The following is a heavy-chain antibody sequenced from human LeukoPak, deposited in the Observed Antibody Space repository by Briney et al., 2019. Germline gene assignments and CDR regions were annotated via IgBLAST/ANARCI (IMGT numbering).Heavy chain of an antibody. CDR3: ASLGTYCSGGSCYSFDY. J-gene: IGHJ4*02. CDR1: GGSFSGYY. CDR2: INHSGST. Sequence: PSETLSLTCAVYGGSFSGYYWSWIRQPPGKGLEWIGEINHSGSTNYNPSLKSRVTISVDTSKNQLSLKLSSVTAADTAVYYCASLGTYCSGGSCYSFDYWGQGTLVTVSS. V-gene: IGHV4-34*01. D-gene: IGHD2-15*01.